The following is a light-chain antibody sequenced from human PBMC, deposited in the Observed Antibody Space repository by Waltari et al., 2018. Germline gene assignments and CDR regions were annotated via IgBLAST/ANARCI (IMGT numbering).Light chain of an antibody. V-gene: IGKV1-39*01. J-gene: IGKJ1*01. Sequence: DAQMTQSPSSLLASVGDTVTITCRAGRDISKYLNWIQQKPGKAPKTLVFAASSLQGGVPSRFSAFGFGTEFTLTITSLRPDDSATYYCQQSYTSPRTFGQGT. CDR2: AAS. CDR3: QQSYTSPRT. CDR1: RDISKY.